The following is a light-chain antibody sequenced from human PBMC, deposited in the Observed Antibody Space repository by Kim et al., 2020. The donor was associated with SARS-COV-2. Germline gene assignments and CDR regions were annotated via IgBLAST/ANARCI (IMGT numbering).Light chain of an antibody. J-gene: IGKJ2*01. V-gene: IGKV3-20*01. CDR1: QFVTGTY. Sequence: LSPGESATLSCRASQFVTGTYIAWYQQKPGQAPRLLVFGASTRATGTPDRFSVSASGSIFTLTISRLEPEDFAFYFCQYYSASVYTFGQGTKLEI. CDR3: QYYSASVYT. CDR2: GAS.